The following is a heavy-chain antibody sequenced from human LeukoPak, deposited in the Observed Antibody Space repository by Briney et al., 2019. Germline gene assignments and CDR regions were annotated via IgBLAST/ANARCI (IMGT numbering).Heavy chain of an antibody. CDR2: IYYTGTT. D-gene: IGHD5-18*01. CDR1: GGSIGSWNDY. J-gene: IGHJ5*02. V-gene: IGHV4-39*07. Sequence: SETLSLTCTVSGGSIGSWNDYWGWIRQPPGKGLEYIGSIYYTGTTYYKSSLKSRVTISVDTSKNQFSLKLNSVTAADTAVYYCARDHGYANWFDPWGQGTLVTVSS. CDR3: ARDHGYANWFDP.